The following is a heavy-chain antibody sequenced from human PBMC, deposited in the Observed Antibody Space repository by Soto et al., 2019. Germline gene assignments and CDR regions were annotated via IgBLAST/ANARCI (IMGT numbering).Heavy chain of an antibody. V-gene: IGHV4-28*03. J-gene: IGHJ4*02. CDR2: IYNSGST. Sequence: PSETLSLTCAVSGYSVSDSNWWGWIRQPPGKGLEWMGHIYNSGSTYYKSSLKGRVTVSIDTSKNQFFLTVNSVTAADSAVYYCARESGDNWDYEAYWGQGTPVTVSS. CDR1: GYSVSDSNW. CDR3: ARESGDNWDYEAY. D-gene: IGHD1-7*01.